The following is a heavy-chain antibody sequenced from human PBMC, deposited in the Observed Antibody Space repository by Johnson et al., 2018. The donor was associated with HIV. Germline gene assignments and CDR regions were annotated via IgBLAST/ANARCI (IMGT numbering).Heavy chain of an antibody. CDR1: GFNFSDYY. CDR2: IWYDGSNK. V-gene: IGHV3-30*02. D-gene: IGHD1-26*01. CDR3: AKTYSGSNRDAFDI. Sequence: QVQLVESGGGLVKPGGSLRLSCAASGFNFSDYYMSWNRQAPGKGLERVAVIWYDGSNKYYADSVKGRFTISRDNSKNTLYLQMNSPRAEDTAVYYCAKTYSGSNRDAFDIWGQGTMVTVSS. J-gene: IGHJ3*02.